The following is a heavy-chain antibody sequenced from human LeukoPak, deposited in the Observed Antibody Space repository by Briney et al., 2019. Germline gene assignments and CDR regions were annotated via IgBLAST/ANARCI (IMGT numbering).Heavy chain of an antibody. V-gene: IGHV3-7*02. CDR1: GLTFSSYW. Sequence: GGSLRPSCAASGLTFSSYWMSWVRQAPGKGLEWVANIKQDGSEKYYVDFVKGRFTISRDNAKSSLYLQMNSLRVEDTAVYYCAGNELYAFDPWGQGTPVTVSS. J-gene: IGHJ5*02. CDR3: AGNELYAFDP. D-gene: IGHD2-8*01. CDR2: IKQDGSEK.